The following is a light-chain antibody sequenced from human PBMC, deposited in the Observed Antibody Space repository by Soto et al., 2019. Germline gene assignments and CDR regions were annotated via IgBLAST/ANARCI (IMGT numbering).Light chain of an antibody. CDR2: DAS. J-gene: IGKJ1*01. V-gene: IGKV3-11*01. CDR3: QHQNNWLWT. Sequence: EIVLTQSPATLSLSPGERATLSCRASQSISTFLGWYQQRPGQAPRLLIYDASTRATDIPARFSGSGSGTDFTLTSSSLEPEDFAVYDCQHQNNWLWTFGQGTKVEIK. CDR1: QSISTF.